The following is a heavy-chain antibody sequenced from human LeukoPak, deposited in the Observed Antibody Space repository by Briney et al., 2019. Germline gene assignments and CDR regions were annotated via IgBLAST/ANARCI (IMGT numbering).Heavy chain of an antibody. Sequence: GGSLRLSCAASGFTFSSYAMHWVRQAPGKGLEWVAVISYDGSNKYYADSVKGRFTISRDDAKNSLYLQMNSLRAEDTAVYYCARDPYSGTYGDTYYYYMDVWGKGTTVTISS. CDR1: GFTFSSYA. D-gene: IGHD1-26*01. CDR2: ISYDGSNK. CDR3: ARDPYSGTYGDTYYYYMDV. J-gene: IGHJ6*03. V-gene: IGHV3-30*04.